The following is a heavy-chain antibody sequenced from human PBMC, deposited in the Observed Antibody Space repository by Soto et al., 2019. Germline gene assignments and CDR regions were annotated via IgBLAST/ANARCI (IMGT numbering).Heavy chain of an antibody. D-gene: IGHD3-22*01. J-gene: IGHJ4*02. CDR2: INPNSGGT. Sequence: ASVKVSCKASGYTCTGYYMHWVLQAPGQGLEWMGWINPNSGGTNYAQKFQGRVTMTRDTSISTAYMELSRLRSDDTAVYYCARDQYYYDSSGYLDYWGQGTLVTVSS. V-gene: IGHV1-2*02. CDR3: ARDQYYYDSSGYLDY. CDR1: GYTCTGYY.